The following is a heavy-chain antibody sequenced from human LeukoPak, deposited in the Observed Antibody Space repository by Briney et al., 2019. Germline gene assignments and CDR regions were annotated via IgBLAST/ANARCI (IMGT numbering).Heavy chain of an antibody. V-gene: IGHV3-33*01. Sequence: GGSLRLSCAASGFTFSSYGMHWVRQAPGKGLKWVAVIWYDGSNKYYADSVKGRFTISRDNSKNTLYLQMNSLRAEDTAVYYCARGSYSSSWYYYYGTDVWGQGTTVTVSS. CDR1: GFTFSSYG. D-gene: IGHD6-13*01. CDR3: ARGSYSSSWYYYYGTDV. CDR2: IWYDGSNK. J-gene: IGHJ6*02.